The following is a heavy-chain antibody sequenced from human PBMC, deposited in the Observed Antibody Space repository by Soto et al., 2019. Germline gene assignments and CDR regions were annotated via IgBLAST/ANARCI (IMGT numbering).Heavy chain of an antibody. CDR2: INHSGST. D-gene: IGHD2-8*02. J-gene: IGHJ4*02. CDR3: ARDKITGLLDF. CDR1: GGSFSGYY. V-gene: IGHV4-34*01. Sequence: SETLSLTCAVYGGSFSGYYWTWIRQPPGTGLEWIGEINHSGSTNYNPSLKSRVTISVDTSKNQFSLKLTSVTAADTAVYYGARDKITGLLDFWCQGTLVTVSS.